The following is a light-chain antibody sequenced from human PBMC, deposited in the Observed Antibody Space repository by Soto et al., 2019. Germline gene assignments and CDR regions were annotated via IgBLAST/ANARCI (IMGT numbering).Light chain of an antibody. CDR2: DLS. J-gene: IGLJ1*01. CDR1: NSYVGGYNY. V-gene: IGLV2-14*01. Sequence: QSVLTQPASVSRSPGRSITFSCTGTNSYVGGYNYVSWYQQLPGKAPKLMIYDLSNRPSGVSNRFSGSKSGNTASLTISGLQAEDEADYYCSSYTSSSTYVFGTGTKVTVL. CDR3: SSYTSSSTYV.